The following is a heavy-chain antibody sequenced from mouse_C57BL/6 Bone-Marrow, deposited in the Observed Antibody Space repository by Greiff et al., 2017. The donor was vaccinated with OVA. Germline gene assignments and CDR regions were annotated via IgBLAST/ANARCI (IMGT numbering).Heavy chain of an antibody. CDR3: AIGGSSSFYDAMDY. J-gene: IGHJ4*01. V-gene: IGHV1-74*01. CDR2: IHPSDSDT. D-gene: IGHD1-1*01. CDR1: GYPFTNSW. Sequence: VQLQQPGAELVKPGASVKVSCTASGYPFTNSWMHWVKQRPGQGLEWIGRIHPSDSDTNYNQKFKGKATLTVDKSSSTAYMQRSSLTSEDSAVYYCAIGGSSSFYDAMDYWGQGTSVTVSS.